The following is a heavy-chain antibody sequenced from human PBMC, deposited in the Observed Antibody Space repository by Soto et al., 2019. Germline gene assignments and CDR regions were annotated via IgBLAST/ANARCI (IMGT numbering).Heavy chain of an antibody. CDR3: ARGFEELIVVVPAAKYYFDY. D-gene: IGHD2-2*01. J-gene: IGHJ4*02. CDR2: ISSSSSYI. CDR1: GFTFSSYS. Sequence: GGSLRLSCAASGFTFSSYSMNWVRQAPGKGLEWVSSISSSSSYIYYADSVKGRFTISRDNAKNSLYLQMNSLRAEDTAVYYCARGFEELIVVVPAAKYYFDYWGQGTLVTVSS. V-gene: IGHV3-21*01.